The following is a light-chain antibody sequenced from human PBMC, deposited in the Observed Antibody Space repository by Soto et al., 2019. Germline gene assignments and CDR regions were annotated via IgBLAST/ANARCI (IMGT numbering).Light chain of an antibody. J-gene: IGLJ2*01. V-gene: IGLV2-14*01. CDR2: DVS. CDR3: SSYTSSSTYVV. CDR1: SSDVGGYNY. Sequence: QSALTQPASVSGSPGQSINISCTGTSSDVGGYNYVSWYQQHPGKAPKLMIYDVSNRPSGVSNRVSGSKSGNTASLTISGLQAEDEADYYCSSYTSSSTYVVFGGGTKLTVL.